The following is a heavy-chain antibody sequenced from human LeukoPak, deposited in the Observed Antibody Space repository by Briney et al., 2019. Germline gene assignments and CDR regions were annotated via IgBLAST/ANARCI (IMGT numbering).Heavy chain of an antibody. D-gene: IGHD6-13*01. V-gene: IGHV1-2*02. J-gene: IGHJ6*03. CDR1: GYTFTSYY. CDR2: INPNSGGT. CDR3: ASMGSGHHSSSWRHYYYYYYMDV. Sequence: ASVKVSCKASGYTFTSYYMHWVRQAPGQGLEWMGWINPNSGGTNYAQKFQGRVTMTRDTSISTAYMELSSLRSEDTAVYYCASMGSGHHSSSWRHYYYYYYMDVWGKGTTVTVSS.